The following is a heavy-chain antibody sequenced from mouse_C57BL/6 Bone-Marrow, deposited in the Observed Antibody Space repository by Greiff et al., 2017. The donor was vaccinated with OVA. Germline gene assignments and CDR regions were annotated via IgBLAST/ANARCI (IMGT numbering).Heavy chain of an antibody. CDR3: ARTRFYFAY. CDR2: IDPSDSYT. CDR1: GYTFTSYW. Sequence: QVQLQQPGAELVMPGASVKLSCKASGYTFTSYWMHWVKQRPGQGLEWIGEIDPSDSYTNYNQKFKGKSTLTVDKSSSTAYMQLSSLTSEDSAVYYCARTRFYFAYWGQGTTLTVSS. V-gene: IGHV1-69*01. J-gene: IGHJ2*01.